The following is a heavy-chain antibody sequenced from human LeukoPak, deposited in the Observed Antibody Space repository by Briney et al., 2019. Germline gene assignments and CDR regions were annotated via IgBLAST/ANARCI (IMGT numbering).Heavy chain of an antibody. J-gene: IGHJ2*01. Sequence: GGSLRLSCVASGFTFSNYWMSWVRQAPGKGLEWVANLKQDGSEKYYVDSVKGRFTISRDNAKKSLYLQMNSLRAEDTALYYCAKEAMIVAEKGYFDLWGRGTLVTVSS. V-gene: IGHV3-7*03. CDR2: LKQDGSEK. CDR1: GFTFSNYW. D-gene: IGHD3-22*01. CDR3: AKEAMIVAEKGYFDL.